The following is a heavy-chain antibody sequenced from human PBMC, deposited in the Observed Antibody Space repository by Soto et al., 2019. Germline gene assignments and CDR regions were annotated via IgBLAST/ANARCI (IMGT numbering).Heavy chain of an antibody. V-gene: IGHV1-3*01. Sequence: ASVNVSCKASGYTFLHYALHWVRQAPGQRPEWMGLINPASGNTQYSQKFQGRFTITRDTSATTAYMELSSLTSEDTAVYFCSRTRYSNGFYFYFDYWAQGSLVTVSS. CDR1: GYTFLHYA. CDR2: INPASGNT. CDR3: SRTRYSNGFYFYFDY. J-gene: IGHJ4*02. D-gene: IGHD5-12*01.